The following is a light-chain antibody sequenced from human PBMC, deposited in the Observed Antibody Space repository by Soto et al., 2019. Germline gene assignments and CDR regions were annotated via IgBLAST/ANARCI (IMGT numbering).Light chain of an antibody. CDR2: AAS. Sequence: DIQMTQSPSSVSASVGDRVTISCRASQSISTYLKWYQQKPGKAPKLLIYAASSLQSEVPSRFSGSGSGTDFTLTINSLQPEDFATYYCQQNYSTPLTFGQGTKVEIK. CDR1: QSISTY. CDR3: QQNYSTPLT. V-gene: IGKV1-39*01. J-gene: IGKJ1*01.